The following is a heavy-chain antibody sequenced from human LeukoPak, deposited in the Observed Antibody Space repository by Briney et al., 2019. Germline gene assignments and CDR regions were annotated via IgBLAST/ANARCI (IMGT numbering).Heavy chain of an antibody. D-gene: IGHD6-13*01. CDR1: GGSISSSNW. Sequence: PSETLSLTCAVSGGSISSSNWWSWVRQPPGKGLEWIGEINHSGSANYNPSLKSRVTISLDTSKNQFSLKLSSVTAADTAVYYCARRKRVWGYYYYYMDVWGKGTSVTISS. CDR2: INHSGSA. J-gene: IGHJ6*03. V-gene: IGHV4-4*02. CDR3: ARRKRVWGYYYYYMDV.